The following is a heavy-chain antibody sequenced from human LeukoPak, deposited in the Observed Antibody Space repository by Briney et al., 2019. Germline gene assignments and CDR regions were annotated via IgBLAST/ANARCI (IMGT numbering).Heavy chain of an antibody. Sequence: PSETLSLTCTVSGGSISSYYWSWIRQPPGKGLEWIGYIYNNASTNYNPSLKSRVTISVDTSKNQFSLKLSSVTAADTAVYYCARRLYYGSGGFDPWGQGTVVTVSS. J-gene: IGHJ5*02. CDR1: GGSISSYY. D-gene: IGHD3-10*01. CDR3: ARRLYYGSGGFDP. V-gene: IGHV4-59*08. CDR2: IYNNAST.